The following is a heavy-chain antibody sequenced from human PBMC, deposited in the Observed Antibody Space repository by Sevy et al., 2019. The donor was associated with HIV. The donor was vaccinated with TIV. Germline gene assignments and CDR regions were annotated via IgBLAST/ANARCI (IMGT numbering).Heavy chain of an antibody. V-gene: IGHV3-53*01. CDR2: IYSGGST. J-gene: IGHJ5*02. CDR3: AREVWFGEFSNWFDP. D-gene: IGHD3-10*01. Sequence: GGSLRLSCAASGFTVSSNYMSWVRQAPGKGLEWVSVIYSGGSTYYADSVKGRFTISRDNSKNTLYLQMNSLRAEDTAVYYCAREVWFGEFSNWFDPWGQGTLVTVSS. CDR1: GFTVSSNY.